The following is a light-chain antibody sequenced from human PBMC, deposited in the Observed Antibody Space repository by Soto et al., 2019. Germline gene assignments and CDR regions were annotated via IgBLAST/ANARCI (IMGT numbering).Light chain of an antibody. CDR2: GAS. V-gene: IGKV3-20*01. Sequence: VVTESPGKLSLSTGEIAALSFSVSQSVTSRYLAWYQQKPGQAPRLLIFGASIRDTGIPDRFSGSGSGTDFTLTISRLESEDFAVYYCQQYGSSPGTFGQGTKVDI. J-gene: IGKJ1*01. CDR3: QQYGSSPGT. CDR1: QSVTSRY.